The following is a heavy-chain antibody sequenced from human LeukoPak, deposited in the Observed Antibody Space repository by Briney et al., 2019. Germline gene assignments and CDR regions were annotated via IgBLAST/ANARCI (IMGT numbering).Heavy chain of an antibody. J-gene: IGHJ4*02. CDR1: GDSVSNNSAA. D-gene: IGHD3-10*01. V-gene: IGHV6-1*01. CDR3: SRGPGGRFDY. CDR2: AYYRSKWYS. Sequence: SQTLSLTCGISGDSVSNNSAAWNWIRQSPSRGLEWLGRAYYRSKWYSDYAVSVKSRITINPDTSKNQFSLQLNSVTPEDTAVYYCSRGPGGRFDYWGQGTLVTVSS.